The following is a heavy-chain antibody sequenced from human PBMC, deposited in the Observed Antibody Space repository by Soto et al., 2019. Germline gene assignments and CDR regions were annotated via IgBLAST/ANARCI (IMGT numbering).Heavy chain of an antibody. CDR2: IKQDGSEK. D-gene: IGHD3-10*01. Sequence: GESLKISCAASGFTFSSYWMSWVRQAPGKGLEWVANIKQDGSEKYYVDSVKGRFTISRDNAKNSLYLQMNSLRAEDTAVYYCARDSSTYVSLMPGYMDVWGKGTTVTVSS. V-gene: IGHV3-7*01. J-gene: IGHJ6*03. CDR1: GFTFSSYW. CDR3: ARDSSTYVSLMPGYMDV.